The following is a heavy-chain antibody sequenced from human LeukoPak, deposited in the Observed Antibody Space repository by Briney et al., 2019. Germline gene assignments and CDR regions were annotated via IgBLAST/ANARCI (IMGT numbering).Heavy chain of an antibody. V-gene: IGHV1-2*02. CDR2: INPNSGGT. J-gene: IGHJ5*02. CDR3: ARLLYGSGSFAPFDP. Sequence: GASVKVSCKASGYTFTGYYMHWVRQAPGQGLEWMGWINPNSGGTNYAQKFQGRVTMTRDMSTSTVYMELSSLRSEGTAVYYCARLLYGSGSFAPFDPWGQGTLVTVSS. CDR1: GYTFTGYY. D-gene: IGHD3-10*01.